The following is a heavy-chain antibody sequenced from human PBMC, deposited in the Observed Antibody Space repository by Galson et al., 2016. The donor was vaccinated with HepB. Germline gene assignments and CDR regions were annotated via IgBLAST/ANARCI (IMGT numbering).Heavy chain of an antibody. CDR3: ARLGAGAMPTNFERGYYYGMDF. Sequence: SLRLSCAVSGFTFTTYSMSWVRQVPGKGLEWVSSISSRSSYIYYADSVKGRFTVSRDNARNSLYLEINSLRAEDTALYYCARLGAGAMPTNFERGYYYGMDFWGQGTTVTVSS. J-gene: IGHJ6*02. CDR2: ISSRSSYI. D-gene: IGHD5-24*01. V-gene: IGHV3-21*06. CDR1: GFTFTTYS.